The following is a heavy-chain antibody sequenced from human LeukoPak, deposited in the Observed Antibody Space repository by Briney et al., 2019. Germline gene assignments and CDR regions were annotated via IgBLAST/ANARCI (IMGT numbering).Heavy chain of an antibody. Sequence: SETLSLTCAVSGGSISSGGYSWSWIRQPPGKGLEWIGYIYHSGSTYYNPSLKSRVTISVDRSKNQFSLKLSSVTAADTAVYYCARAQVVTAMIVYWGQGTLVTVSS. CDR1: GGSISSGGYS. D-gene: IGHD2-21*02. V-gene: IGHV4-30-2*01. CDR3: ARAQVVTAMIVY. J-gene: IGHJ4*02. CDR2: IYHSGST.